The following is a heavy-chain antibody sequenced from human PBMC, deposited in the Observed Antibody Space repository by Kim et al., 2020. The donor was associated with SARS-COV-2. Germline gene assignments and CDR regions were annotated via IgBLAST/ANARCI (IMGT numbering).Heavy chain of an antibody. CDR3: ARDNPITMVRGVIYYDIQSGGGVAYYYGMDV. D-gene: IGHD3-10*01. CDR1: GFTFSSYS. V-gene: IGHV3-21*01. J-gene: IGHJ6*02. CDR2: ISSSSSYI. Sequence: GGSLRLSCAASGFTFSSYSMNWVRQAPGKGLEWVSSISSSSSYIYYADSVKGRFTISRDNAKNSLYLQMNSLRAEDTAVYYCARDNPITMVRGVIYYDIQSGGGVAYYYGMDVWGQGTTVTVSS.